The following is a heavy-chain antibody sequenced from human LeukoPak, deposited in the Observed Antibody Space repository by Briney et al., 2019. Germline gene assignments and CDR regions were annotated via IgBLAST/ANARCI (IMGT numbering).Heavy chain of an antibody. Sequence: GGSLRLSCAASGFTFSNYFMSWVRQAPGKGLECISYISGSNTTIYYADSVKGRFTISRDGAEHSLFLQMNILRDEATAVYYCARVPNGGSFFERRRMTHRFDYWGQGTLVTVSS. CDR1: GFTFSNYF. V-gene: IGHV3-48*02. D-gene: IGHD1-26*01. J-gene: IGHJ4*02. CDR3: ARVPNGGSFFERRRMTHRFDY. CDR2: ISGSNTTI.